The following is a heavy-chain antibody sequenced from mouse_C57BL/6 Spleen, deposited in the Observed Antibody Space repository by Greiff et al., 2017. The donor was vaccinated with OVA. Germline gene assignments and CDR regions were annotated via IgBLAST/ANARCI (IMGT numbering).Heavy chain of an antibody. CDR2: IYPRSGNT. J-gene: IGHJ2*01. CDR1: GYTFTSYG. CDR3: AREGNEYDDGVEY. D-gene: IGHD2-4*01. Sequence: VQLQQSGAELARPGASVKLSCKASGYTFTSYGISWVKQRTGQGLEWIGEIYPRSGNTYYNEKFKGKATLTADKSSSTAYMELRSLTSEDSAVDVCAREGNEYDDGVEYWGQGTTLTVSS. V-gene: IGHV1-81*01.